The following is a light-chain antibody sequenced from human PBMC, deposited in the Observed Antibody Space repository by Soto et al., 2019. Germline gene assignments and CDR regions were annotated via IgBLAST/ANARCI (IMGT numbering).Light chain of an antibody. V-gene: IGKV3-11*01. J-gene: IGKJ1*01. Sequence: EIVLTQSPATLSLSPGERATLSCRASHSVGSYLAWYQQKPGQAPRLLMYDASNRATGIPARFSGSGSGTEFTLTISSLQSEDFAVYYCQQYNNWPPWTFGQGTKVGIK. CDR2: DAS. CDR3: QQYNNWPPWT. CDR1: HSVGSY.